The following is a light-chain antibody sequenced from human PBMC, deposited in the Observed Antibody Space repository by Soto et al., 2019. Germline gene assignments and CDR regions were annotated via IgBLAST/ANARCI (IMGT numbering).Light chain of an antibody. J-gene: IGKJ4*01. Sequence: EIVLTQSPATLSLSPGERATLSCRAIQSVRNNFLAWYQQKPGQAPRFLIYGASTRATGIPDRFSGGGSGTDFTLTISRLEPDDFAVYYCQQFGSYPLTFGGGTKVDIK. CDR1: QSVRNNF. CDR2: GAS. CDR3: QQFGSYPLT. V-gene: IGKV3-20*01.